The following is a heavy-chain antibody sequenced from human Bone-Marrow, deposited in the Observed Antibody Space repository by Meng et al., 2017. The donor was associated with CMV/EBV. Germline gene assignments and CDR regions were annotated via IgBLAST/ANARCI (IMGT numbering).Heavy chain of an antibody. Sequence: GESLKISCKGSGYSFTSYWIGWVRQMPGKGLEWMGIIYPGDSDTRYSPSFQGQVTISADKSISTAYLQWSSLKASDTAMYYCARNYYDSSGYSGDAFDIWGQGTMVTVSS. CDR2: IYPGDSDT. J-gene: IGHJ3*02. V-gene: IGHV5-51*01. CDR1: GYSFTSYW. CDR3: ARNYYDSSGYSGDAFDI. D-gene: IGHD3-22*01.